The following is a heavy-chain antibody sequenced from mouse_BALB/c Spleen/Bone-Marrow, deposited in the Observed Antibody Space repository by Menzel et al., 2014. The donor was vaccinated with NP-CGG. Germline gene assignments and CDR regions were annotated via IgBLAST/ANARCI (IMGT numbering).Heavy chain of an antibody. CDR1: GFSLTSYG. J-gene: IGHJ3*01. V-gene: IGHV2-2*02. CDR3: ARNSRGYGNSFAY. Sequence: QVQLKESGPGLVQPSQSLSITCTVSGFSLTSYGVHWVRQSPGKGLEWLGVIWSGGSTDYNAAFISRLSISKDNSKSQVFFKMSSLQANNTAIYYCARNSRGYGNSFAYWGQGTLVTVPA. D-gene: IGHD2-10*02. CDR2: IWSGGST.